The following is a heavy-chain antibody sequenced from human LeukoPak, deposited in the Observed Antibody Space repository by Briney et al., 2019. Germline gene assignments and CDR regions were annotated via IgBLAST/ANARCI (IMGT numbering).Heavy chain of an antibody. CDR3: AKDPLGTTAFDY. V-gene: IGHV3-23*01. CDR1: GGSISSYY. J-gene: IGHJ4*02. CDR2: IGGSGGST. D-gene: IGHD1-1*01. Sequence: ETLSLTCTVSGGSISSYYWSWIRQPPGKGLEWVSAIGGSGGSTFYADSVKGRFTISRDNSRNTLYLQMNSLRPEDTAVYYCAKDPLGTTAFDYWGQGTLVTVSS.